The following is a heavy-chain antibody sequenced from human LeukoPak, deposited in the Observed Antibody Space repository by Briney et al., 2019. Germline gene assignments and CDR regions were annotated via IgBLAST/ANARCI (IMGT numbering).Heavy chain of an antibody. V-gene: IGHV4-59*08. CDR2: IYYSGST. CDR3: ARHAHYYYYMDV. CDR1: GGSISSRY. Sequence: SETLSLTCTVSGGSISSRYWSWIRQPPGKGLEWIGYIYYSGSTNYNPSHKSRVTTSVDTSKNQFSLKLSSVTAADTAVYYCARHAHYYYYMDVWGKGTTVTVSS. J-gene: IGHJ6*03.